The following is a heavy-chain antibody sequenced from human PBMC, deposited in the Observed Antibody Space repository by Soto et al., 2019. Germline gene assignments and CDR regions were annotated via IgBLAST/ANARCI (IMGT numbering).Heavy chain of an antibody. V-gene: IGHV4-59*08. J-gene: IGHJ4*02. CDR2: IYYSGST. Sequence: SETLSLTCTVSGGSIISYYWSWIRQPPGKGLEWIGYIYYSGSTNYNPSLKSRVTISVDTPKNQFSLKLSSVTAADTAVYYCARLSSGWSWYYFDYWGQGTLVTVS. CDR3: ARLSSGWSWYYFDY. D-gene: IGHD6-19*01. CDR1: GGSIISYY.